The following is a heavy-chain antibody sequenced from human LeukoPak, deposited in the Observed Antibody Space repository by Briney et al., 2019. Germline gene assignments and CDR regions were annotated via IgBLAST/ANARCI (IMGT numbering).Heavy chain of an antibody. CDR3: AKDHITMVRGVIPY. Sequence: GGSLRLSCAASGFTFSSYSMNWVRQAPGKGLEWVSSISSSSSYIYYADSVKGRFTISRDNAKNSLYLQMNSLRAEDTAVYYCAKDHITMVRGVIPYWGQGTLVTVSS. CDR1: GFTFSSYS. V-gene: IGHV3-21*04. D-gene: IGHD3-10*01. J-gene: IGHJ4*02. CDR2: ISSSSSYI.